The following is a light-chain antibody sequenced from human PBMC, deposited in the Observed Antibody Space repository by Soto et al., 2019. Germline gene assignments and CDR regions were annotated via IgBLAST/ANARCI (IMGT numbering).Light chain of an antibody. CDR1: QSIVTY. Sequence: DIQMTQSPSSLSASVGDRVTITRRASQSIVTYLNWYLQKPGKAPKLLIYAASNLQSGVPSRFSGSGSGTDFTLTISSLQPEDFATYFCQQSYSTPPWTFGQGTKVDIK. CDR2: AAS. J-gene: IGKJ1*01. CDR3: QQSYSTPPWT. V-gene: IGKV1-39*01.